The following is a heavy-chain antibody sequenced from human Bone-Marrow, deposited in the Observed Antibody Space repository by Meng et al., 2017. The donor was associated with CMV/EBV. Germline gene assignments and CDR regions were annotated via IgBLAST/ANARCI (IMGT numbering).Heavy chain of an antibody. CDR3: ARERVLTVTPYYYYYGMDV. CDR1: GYTFTGYY. CDR2: INPDSGGT. D-gene: IGHD4-17*01. J-gene: IGHJ6*02. Sequence: ASVKVSCKASGYTFTGYYVHWVRQAPGQGLEWMGWINPDSGGTNYAQKFQGRVTMTTDTSISTAYMELSRLRSDDTAVYYCARERVLTVTPYYYYYGMDVWGQGTTVTVSS. V-gene: IGHV1-2*02.